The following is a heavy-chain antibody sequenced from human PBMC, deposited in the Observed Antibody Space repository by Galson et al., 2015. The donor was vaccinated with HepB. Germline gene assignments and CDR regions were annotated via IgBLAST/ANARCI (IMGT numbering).Heavy chain of an antibody. J-gene: IGHJ4*02. CDR1: GFTFSDYW. CDR2: IKYDGSEK. V-gene: IGHV3-7*03. CDR3: ARAKRGLDY. D-gene: IGHD3-16*01. Sequence: SLRLSCAASGFTFSDYWMSWVRQAPGKGLEWVANIKYDGSEKFYVDSVKGRFTISRDNAKNSLYLQMNSLRAEDTAVYYCARAKRGLDYWGQGTLVTVSS.